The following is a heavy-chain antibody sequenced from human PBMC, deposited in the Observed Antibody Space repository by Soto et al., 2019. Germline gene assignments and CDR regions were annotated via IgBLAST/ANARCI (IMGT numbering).Heavy chain of an antibody. CDR2: IFSNDEK. CDR1: GFSLSNARMG. J-gene: IGHJ1*01. Sequence: SGPTLVNPTETLTLTCTVSGFSLSNARMGVSWIRQPPGKALEWLAHIFSNDEKSYSTSLKSRLTISKDTSKSQVVLTMTNMDPVDTATYYCARETYYYDSSGYYVAEYFQHWGQGTLVTVSS. V-gene: IGHV2-26*01. CDR3: ARETYYYDSSGYYVAEYFQH. D-gene: IGHD3-22*01.